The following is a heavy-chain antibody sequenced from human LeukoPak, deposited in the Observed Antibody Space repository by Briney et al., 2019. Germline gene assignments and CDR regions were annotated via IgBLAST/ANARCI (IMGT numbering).Heavy chain of an antibody. CDR3: ARGRLDAGSFDY. V-gene: IGHV3-7*01. J-gene: IGHJ4*02. CDR2: IKQDGSDK. Sequence: GGSLRLSCAASGFTFRNYWMSWVRQAPGKGPEWVANIKQDGSDKYYVDSVKGRFTISKDNAKNSLYLQMNSLRAEDTAVYYCARGRLDAGSFDYWGQGTLVTVSS. D-gene: IGHD3-10*01. CDR1: GFTFRNYW.